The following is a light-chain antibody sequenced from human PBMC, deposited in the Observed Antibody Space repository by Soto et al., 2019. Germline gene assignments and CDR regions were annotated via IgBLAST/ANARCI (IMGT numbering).Light chain of an antibody. Sequence: DIQMTQSPSTLSASVGDRVTITFRASQSISSWLAWYQQKPGEAPKLLIYAASTLQSGVPPRFSGSGSGTEFTLTISSLQPEDFASYYCQKLDSYPLTFGQGTRLEIK. J-gene: IGKJ5*01. CDR1: QSISSW. CDR2: AAS. CDR3: QKLDSYPLT. V-gene: IGKV1-5*01.